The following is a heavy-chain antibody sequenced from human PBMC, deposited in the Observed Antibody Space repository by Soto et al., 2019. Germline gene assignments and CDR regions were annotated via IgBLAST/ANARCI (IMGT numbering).Heavy chain of an antibody. V-gene: IGHV1-18*04. Sequence: GASVKVSCKASGYTFTSYGISWVRQAPGQGLEWMGWISAYNGNTNYAQKLQGRVTMTTDTSTSTAYMELRSLRSDDTAVYYCARGCSSTSCYYYYYYYGMDVWGQGTTVTVSS. CDR1: GYTFTSYG. CDR3: ARGCSSTSCYYYYYYYGMDV. J-gene: IGHJ6*02. CDR2: ISAYNGNT. D-gene: IGHD2-2*01.